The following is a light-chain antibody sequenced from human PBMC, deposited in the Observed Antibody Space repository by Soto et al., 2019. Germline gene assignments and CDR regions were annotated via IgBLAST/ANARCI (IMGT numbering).Light chain of an antibody. CDR1: QSVSSSY. J-gene: IGKJ1*01. V-gene: IGKV3-20*01. Sequence: LSQSPGTLSLSPGERATLSCRASQSVSSSYLAWYQQKPGQAPRLLIYGASSRATGIPDRFSGSGSGTDFTLTISRLEPEDFAVYYCQQYGSSPRTLGRGTKVDVK. CDR3: QQYGSSPRT. CDR2: GAS.